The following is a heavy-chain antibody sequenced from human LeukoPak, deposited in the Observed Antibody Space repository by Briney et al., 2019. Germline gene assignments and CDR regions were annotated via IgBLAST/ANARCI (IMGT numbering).Heavy chain of an antibody. CDR3: ARSVLPPITMVRGATFDY. V-gene: IGHV3-21*01. CDR1: GFTFSSYS. D-gene: IGHD3-10*01. CDR2: ISSSSSYI. Sequence: PGGSLRLSCAASGFTFSSYSMNWVRQAPGKGLEWVSSISSSSSYIYYADSVKGRFTISRDNAKNSLYLQMNSLRAEDTAVYYCARSVLPPITMVRGATFDYWGQGTLVTVSS. J-gene: IGHJ4*02.